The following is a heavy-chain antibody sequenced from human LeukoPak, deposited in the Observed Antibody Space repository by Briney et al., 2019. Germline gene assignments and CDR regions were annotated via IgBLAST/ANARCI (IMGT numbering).Heavy chain of an antibody. D-gene: IGHD3-22*01. CDR2: IYYSGST. Sequence: SETLSLTCTVSGGSISSSSYYWGWIRQPPGKGLEWIGSIYYSGSTYYNPSLKSRVTISVDTSKNQFSLKLSSVTAADTAVYYCARPPRDYDTSGVPSGAFDIWGQGTMVTVSS. V-gene: IGHV4-39*01. CDR1: GGSISSSSYY. J-gene: IGHJ3*02. CDR3: ARPPRDYDTSGVPSGAFDI.